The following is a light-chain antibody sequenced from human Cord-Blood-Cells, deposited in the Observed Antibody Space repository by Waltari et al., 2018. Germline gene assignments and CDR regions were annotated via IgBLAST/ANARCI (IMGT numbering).Light chain of an antibody. CDR3: SSYTSSSTLV. V-gene: IGLV2-14*01. J-gene: IGLJ2*01. CDR1: SSDVGGYNY. CDR2: DVS. Sequence: QSALTQPASVSGSPGQSITISCTGTSSDVGGYNYVSWYQQHPGKAPKLMIYDVSKRRSGVSNRYSGSKSGNTDSLTISGLQAEDEADYYCSSYTSSSTLVFGGGTKLTVL.